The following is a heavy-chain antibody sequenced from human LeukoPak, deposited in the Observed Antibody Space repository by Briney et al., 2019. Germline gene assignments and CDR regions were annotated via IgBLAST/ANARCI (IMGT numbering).Heavy chain of an antibody. V-gene: IGHV3-23*01. CDR2: ISGSGGST. Sequence: GGSLRLSCAASGFTFSSYAMSWVRQAPGKGREWVSAISGSGGSTYYADSVKGRFTISRDNSKNTLYLQMNSLRAEDTAVYYCAKGGYYYDSSGYLDYWGQGTLVTVSS. J-gene: IGHJ4*02. D-gene: IGHD3-22*01. CDR3: AKGGYYYDSSGYLDY. CDR1: GFTFSSYA.